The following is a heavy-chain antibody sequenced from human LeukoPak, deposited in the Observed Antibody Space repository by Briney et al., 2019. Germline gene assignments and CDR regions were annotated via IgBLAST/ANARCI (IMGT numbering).Heavy chain of an antibody. CDR2: IKQDGSEK. Sequence: GGSLRLSCAASGFTFSSYWMSWVRQAPGKGLEWVANIKQDGSEKNYLGSVKGRFTISRDNAKNSLYLQMNSLRAVDTAVYYCYVGPTDYWGQGTLVTVSS. V-gene: IGHV3-7*01. CDR3: YVGPTDY. J-gene: IGHJ4*02. D-gene: IGHD1-26*01. CDR1: GFTFSSYW.